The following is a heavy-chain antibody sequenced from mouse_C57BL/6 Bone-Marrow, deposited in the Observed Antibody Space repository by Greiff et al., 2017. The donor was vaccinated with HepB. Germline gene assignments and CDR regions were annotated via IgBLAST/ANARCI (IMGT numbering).Heavy chain of an antibody. CDR1: GYTFTSYW. D-gene: IGHD2-10*01. V-gene: IGHV1-59*01. CDR3: ARKPSYYYFDD. Sequence: QVQLQQPGAELVRPGTSVKLSCKASGYTFTSYWMHWVKQRPGQGLEWIGVIDPSDSYTNYNQKFKGKATLTVDTSSSTAYMQLSSLTSEDSAVYYCARKPSYYYFDDWGQGTTLTVSS. CDR2: IDPSDSYT. J-gene: IGHJ2*01.